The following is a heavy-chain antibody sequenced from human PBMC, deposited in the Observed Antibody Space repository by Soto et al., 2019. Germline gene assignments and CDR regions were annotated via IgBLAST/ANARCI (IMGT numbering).Heavy chain of an antibody. J-gene: IGHJ4*02. Sequence: PSETLSLTCTVSGGSISSNYWTWIRQPPGKGLEWIGYVYNSGSTNYNPPLKSRVTISVDTSKNQFSLKLSSVTAADTAVYYCARSITYYYDSSGYYFDYWGQGTLVTVSS. V-gene: IGHV4-59*01. CDR1: GGSISSNY. CDR3: ARSITYYYDSSGYYFDY. D-gene: IGHD3-22*01. CDR2: VYNSGST.